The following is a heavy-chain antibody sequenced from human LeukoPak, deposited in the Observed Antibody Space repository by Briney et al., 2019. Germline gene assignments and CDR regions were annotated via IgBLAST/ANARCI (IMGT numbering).Heavy chain of an antibody. CDR1: GYTFTSYY. D-gene: IGHD3-10*01. CDR3: ARDVLLWFGEEDWFDP. CDR2: INPSGGST. J-gene: IGHJ5*02. V-gene: IGHV1-46*03. Sequence: ASVKVSCKASGYTFTSYYMHWVRQAPGQGLEWMGIINPSGGSTSYAQKFQGRVTMTRDTSTSTVYMELSSLRSEDTAVYYCARDVLLWFGEEDWFDPWGRGTLVTVSS.